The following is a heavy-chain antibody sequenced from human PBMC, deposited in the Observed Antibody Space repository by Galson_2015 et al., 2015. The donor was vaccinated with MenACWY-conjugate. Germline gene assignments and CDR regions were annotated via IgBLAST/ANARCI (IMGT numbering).Heavy chain of an antibody. Sequence: QSGAEVKKPGESLKISCKGSGYSFTSYWIGWVRQMPGKGLEWMGIIYPGDSDTRYSPSFQGQVTISADKSISTAYLQWSSLKASDTAMYYCARLDSVLVAAAAWDAFDIWGQGTLVTVSS. CDR1: GYSFTSYW. D-gene: IGHD2-15*01. J-gene: IGHJ3*02. V-gene: IGHV5-51*03. CDR2: IYPGDSDT. CDR3: ARLDSVLVAAAAWDAFDI.